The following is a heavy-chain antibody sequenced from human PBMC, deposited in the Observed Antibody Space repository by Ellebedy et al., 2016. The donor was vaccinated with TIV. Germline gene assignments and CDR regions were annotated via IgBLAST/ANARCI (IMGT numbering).Heavy chain of an antibody. J-gene: IGHJ6*03. CDR3: VMVEPSAHYFKKDV. V-gene: IGHV4-39*01. Sequence: SETLSLXXTVSGGSFSSASQSWGWIRQPPGKGLEWVGSFYYGGSTFYNPTLKSRLTISVDTSQNQFHLRVKSVTAADTATYYCVMVEPSAHYFKKDVWGKGSMVVVSS. D-gene: IGHD2-15*01. CDR1: GGSFSSASQS. CDR2: FYYGGST.